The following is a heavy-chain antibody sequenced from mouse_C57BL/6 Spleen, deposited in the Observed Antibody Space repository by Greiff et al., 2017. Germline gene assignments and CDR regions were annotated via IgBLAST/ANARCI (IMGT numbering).Heavy chain of an antibody. CDR2: IHPSDSDT. Sequence: QVQLQQPGAELVKPGASVKVSCKASGYTFTSYWMHWVKQRPGQGLEWIGSIHPSDSDTNYNQKFKGKATLTVDKSSSTAYMQLSSLTSDDSAVYYCARGYDGLTYWGQGTLVTVSA. J-gene: IGHJ3*01. CDR1: GYTFTSYW. CDR3: ARGYDGLTY. D-gene: IGHD2-3*01. V-gene: IGHV1-74*01.